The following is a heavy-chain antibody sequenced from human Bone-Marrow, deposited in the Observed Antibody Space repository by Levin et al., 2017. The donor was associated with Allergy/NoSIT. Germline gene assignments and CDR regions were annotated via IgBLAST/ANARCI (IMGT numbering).Heavy chain of an antibody. Sequence: GGSLRLSCAGSGFIFGTYAMSWVRQAPGKGLEWVSVISGSGDSTYYADSLKGRFTISRDNSKNTLYLQMNSLRAEDTALYYCAKERYYDSRGAFDIWGQGTMVTVSS. D-gene: IGHD3-22*01. CDR1: GFIFGTYA. CDR2: ISGSGDST. J-gene: IGHJ3*02. V-gene: IGHV3-23*01. CDR3: AKERYYDSRGAFDI.